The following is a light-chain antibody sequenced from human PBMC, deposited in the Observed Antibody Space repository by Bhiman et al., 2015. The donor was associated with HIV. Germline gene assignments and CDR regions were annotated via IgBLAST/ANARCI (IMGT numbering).Light chain of an antibody. CDR3: VTWDGSLTAVF. CDR2: DNL. V-gene: IGLV1-51*01. J-gene: IGLJ2*01. Sequence: TQPPSLSATPGQRVSISCSGGGSNIANNDVFWFQQFPGAGPRLLIYDNLKRHYGTPDRFSGSKSGATGTLGITGLQTGDEADYYCVTWDGSLTAVFFGGGTKLTVL. CDR1: GSNIANND.